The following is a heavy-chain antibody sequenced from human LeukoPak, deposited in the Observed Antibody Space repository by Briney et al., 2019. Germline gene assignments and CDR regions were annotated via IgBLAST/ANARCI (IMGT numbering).Heavy chain of an antibody. CDR2: ISAYNGNT. CDR3: ARSGTIFGVVIIPDWGWFDP. CDR1: GYTFTSYG. Sequence: ASVKVSCKASGYTFTSYGISWVRQAPGQGLEWMGWISAYNGNTNYAQKLQGRVTMTTDTSTSTAYMELRSLRSDDTAVYYCARSGTIFGVVIIPDWGWFDPWGQETLVTVSS. J-gene: IGHJ5*02. V-gene: IGHV1-18*01. D-gene: IGHD3-3*01.